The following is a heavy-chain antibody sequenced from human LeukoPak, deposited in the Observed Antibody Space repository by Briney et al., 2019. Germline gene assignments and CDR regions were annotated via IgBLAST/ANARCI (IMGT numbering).Heavy chain of an antibody. CDR2: ISGSGGST. Sequence: GESLKISCAASGFTFSSYAMNWVRQAPGKGLEWVSGISGSGGSTNYVDSVKGRFTISRDNSKNTLYLQMNSLRAEDTAVYYCAKGALGYCSGGSCPIPFDYWGQGTLVTASS. CDR1: GFTFSSYA. CDR3: AKGALGYCSGGSCPIPFDY. D-gene: IGHD2-15*01. J-gene: IGHJ4*02. V-gene: IGHV3-23*01.